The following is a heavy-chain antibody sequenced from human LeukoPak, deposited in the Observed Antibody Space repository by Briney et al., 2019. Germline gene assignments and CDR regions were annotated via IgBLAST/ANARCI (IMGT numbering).Heavy chain of an antibody. J-gene: IGHJ4*02. D-gene: IGHD6-6*01. V-gene: IGHV4-39*01. Sequence: PSETLSLTCTVSGGSISSSSYYWGWIRQPPGKGLEWIGSIYYSGSTYYNPSLKSRVTISVDTSKNQFSLRLSPVTAADTAVYYCAPVLYSSSSRGYYFDYWGQGTLVTVSS. CDR1: GGSISSSSYY. CDR2: IYYSGST. CDR3: APVLYSSSSRGYYFDY.